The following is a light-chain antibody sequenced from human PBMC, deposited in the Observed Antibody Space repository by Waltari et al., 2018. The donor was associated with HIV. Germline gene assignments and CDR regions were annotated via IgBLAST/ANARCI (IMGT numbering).Light chain of an antibody. Sequence: QSVLTQPPSVSGAPGQRVTISCPGSSANIGAGYAVHWSQQLPGTAPKLLIYGNSNRPSGVPDRFSGSKSGTSASLAITGLQAEDEADYYCQSYDSSLSGVVFGGGTKLTVL. CDR1: SANIGAGYA. CDR3: QSYDSSLSGVV. CDR2: GNS. V-gene: IGLV1-40*01. J-gene: IGLJ2*01.